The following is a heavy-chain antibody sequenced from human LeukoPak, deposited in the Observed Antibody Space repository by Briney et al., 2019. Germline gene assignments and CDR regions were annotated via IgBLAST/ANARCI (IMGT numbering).Heavy chain of an antibody. Sequence: GGSLRLSCEASGFTFSAYSMNWVRQAPGKGLEWVSYISRSSRNIFYADSIQGRFTISRDNAKNSLSLQMNSLRAEDTAVYYCARDAGSGAYDEFDYRGQGILVIVSS. CDR1: GFTFSAYS. CDR2: ISRSSRNI. J-gene: IGHJ4*02. V-gene: IGHV3-48*04. CDR3: ARDAGSGAYDEFDY. D-gene: IGHD5-12*01.